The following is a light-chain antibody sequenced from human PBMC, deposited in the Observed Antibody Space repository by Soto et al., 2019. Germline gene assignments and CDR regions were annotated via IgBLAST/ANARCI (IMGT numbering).Light chain of an antibody. CDR2: DAS. CDR3: QQRSNWPRT. J-gene: IGKJ1*01. CDR1: QSVSSD. V-gene: IGKV3-11*01. Sequence: LTNSAATLSLTQGEGATLSCRASQSVSSDLAWYQQKPGQAPRLLIYDASNRATGIPARFSGSGSGTDFTLTISSLEPEDFAVYYCQQRSNWPRTFGQGTKLDI.